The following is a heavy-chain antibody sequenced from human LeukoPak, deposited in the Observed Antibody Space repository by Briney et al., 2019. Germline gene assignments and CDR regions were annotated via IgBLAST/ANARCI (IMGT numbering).Heavy chain of an antibody. V-gene: IGHV3-23*01. D-gene: IGHD3-10*01. CDR1: GFTFSSHA. Sequence: GRSLRLSCAASGFTFSSHAMSWVRQAPGEGLEWVSAVSGSGDNTYYADSVKGRFTISRDNSKNTLYLHMSSLRAEDTAVYYCACTAYYYYYLDVWGQGTLVTVSS. CDR3: ACTAYYYYYLDV. J-gene: IGHJ4*02. CDR2: VSGSGDNT.